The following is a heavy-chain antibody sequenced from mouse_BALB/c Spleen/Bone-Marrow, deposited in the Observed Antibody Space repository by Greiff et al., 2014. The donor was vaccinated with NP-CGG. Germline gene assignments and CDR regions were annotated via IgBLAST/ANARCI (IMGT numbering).Heavy chain of an antibody. D-gene: IGHD2-4*01. J-gene: IGHJ2*01. Sequence: EVQLVESGGDLVKPGGSLKLSCAASGFTFSSYGMSWVRQTPDKRLEWVATISSRGSYTFYPDSVKGRFTISRGNAKNTLYLQMSSLKSEDTAIYYCSRRSDYDYFDYWGQGTTLAVSS. CDR3: SRRSDYDYFDY. V-gene: IGHV5-6*01. CDR1: GFTFSSYG. CDR2: ISSRGSYT.